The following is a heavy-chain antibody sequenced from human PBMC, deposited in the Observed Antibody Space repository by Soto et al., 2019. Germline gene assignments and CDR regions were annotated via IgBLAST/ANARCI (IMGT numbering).Heavy chain of an antibody. Sequence: QVQLVQSGAEVKKPGASVKVSCKASGYTFTSHAITWVRQAPGQGLEWMGWISAYNGHTNYAQKLQGRVTMTIDTSTSTVFKELRNLRSDDTAVYYCARVTVIAAAIGFNWFDPWGQGTLVTVSS. D-gene: IGHD6-13*01. CDR3: ARVTVIAAAIGFNWFDP. CDR2: ISAYNGHT. CDR1: GYTFTSHA. J-gene: IGHJ5*02. V-gene: IGHV1-18*01.